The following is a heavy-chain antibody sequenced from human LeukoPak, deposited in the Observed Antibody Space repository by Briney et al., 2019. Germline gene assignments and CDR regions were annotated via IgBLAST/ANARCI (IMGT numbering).Heavy chain of an antibody. CDR3: ARGGIVGATTYFDY. Sequence: PETLSLTCTVSGGSISSSSYYWGWIRQPPGKGLEWIGSIYYSGSTYYNPSLKSRVTISVDTSKNQFSLKLSSVTAADTAVYYCARGGIVGATTYFDYWGQGTLVTVSS. D-gene: IGHD1-26*01. J-gene: IGHJ4*02. V-gene: IGHV4-39*07. CDR2: IYYSGST. CDR1: GGSISSSSYY.